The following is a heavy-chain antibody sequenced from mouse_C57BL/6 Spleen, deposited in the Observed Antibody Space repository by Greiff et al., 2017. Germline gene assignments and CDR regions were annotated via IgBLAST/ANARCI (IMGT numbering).Heavy chain of an antibody. Sequence: VQLQQSGAELAKPGASVKLSCKASGYTFTSYWMHWVKQRPGQGLEWIGYINPSSGYTKYNQKFKDKATLSADKSSSTAYMQLMSLTYEDAAVYYCASAYYSNLYAMDYWGQGTSVTVSS. CDR2: INPSSGYT. CDR1: GYTFTSYW. J-gene: IGHJ4*01. D-gene: IGHD2-5*01. V-gene: IGHV1-7*01. CDR3: ASAYYSNLYAMDY.